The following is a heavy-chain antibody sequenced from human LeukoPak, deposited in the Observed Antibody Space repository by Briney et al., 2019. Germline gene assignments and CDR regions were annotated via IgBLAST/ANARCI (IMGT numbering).Heavy chain of an antibody. D-gene: IGHD6-6*01. J-gene: IGHJ5*02. CDR1: GFTFSNYW. CDR3: ARVGAALGGSWFDP. V-gene: IGHV3-74*01. Sequence: PGGSLRLSCAASGFTFSNYWMHWVRQAPGKGLVWVSRINGDGSSTTYADSVQGRFAISRDNAKNMLYLQMNSLRAEDTAVYYCARVGAALGGSWFDPWGQGNLVTVSS. CDR2: INGDGSST.